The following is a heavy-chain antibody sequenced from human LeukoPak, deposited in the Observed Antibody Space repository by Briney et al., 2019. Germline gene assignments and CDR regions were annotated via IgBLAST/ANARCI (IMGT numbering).Heavy chain of an antibody. CDR2: IRYDGSDK. CDR1: GFTFSTYG. V-gene: IGHV3-30*02. D-gene: IGHD3-3*01. CDR3: AKDYDFWSGYPYYFDY. J-gene: IGHJ4*02. Sequence: PGGSLRLSCAASGFTFSTYGIHWVRQAPGKGLEWVAFIRYDGSDKYYADSVKGRFTISRDNSKNTLYLQMNSLRAEDTAVYYCAKDYDFWSGYPYYFDYWGQGTLVTVSS.